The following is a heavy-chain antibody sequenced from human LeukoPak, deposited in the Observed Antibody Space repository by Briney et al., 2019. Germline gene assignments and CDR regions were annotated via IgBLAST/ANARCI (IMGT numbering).Heavy chain of an antibody. CDR2: ISSSSSSV. CDR3: ARPPYNSGWYYFDY. V-gene: IGHV3-11*04. Sequence: GGSLRLSCVASGFSFSDFYMSWIRQAPGKGLEWVSYISSSSSSVYYAVSVKGRFTISRDNAKNSLYLQMNSLRAEDTAVYYCARPPYNSGWYYFDYWGQGTLVTVSS. J-gene: IGHJ4*02. D-gene: IGHD6-19*01. CDR1: GFSFSDFY.